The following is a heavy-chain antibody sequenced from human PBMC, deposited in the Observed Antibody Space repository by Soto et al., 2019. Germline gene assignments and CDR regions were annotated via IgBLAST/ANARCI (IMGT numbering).Heavy chain of an antibody. D-gene: IGHD3-3*01. CDR1: GYSFHRYL. J-gene: IGHJ4*02. CDR3: ARLNGYNFYPFDY. CDR2: IDPSASYT. V-gene: IGHV5-10-1*01. Sequence: XEYLKLSRKCCGYSFHRYLISRVRELPGKGLEWMGRIDPSASYTTYRPSFQGNVTISSDKSISTAYMKWSSQKTSESAMYNCARLNGYNFYPFDYWGQGTLVTVSS.